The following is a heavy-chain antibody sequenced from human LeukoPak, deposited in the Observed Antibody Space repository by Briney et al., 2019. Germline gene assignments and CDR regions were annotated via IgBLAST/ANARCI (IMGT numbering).Heavy chain of an antibody. V-gene: IGHV3-21*01. Sequence: GGSLRLSCAASGFTFSSYGMNWVRQAPGKGLEWVSSISSSSSYIYYADSVKGRFTISRDNAKNSLYLQMNSLRAEDTAVYYCARDERVVVVPAAAMRRGWFDPWGQGTLVTVSS. D-gene: IGHD2-2*01. CDR1: GFTFSSYG. CDR3: ARDERVVVVPAAAMRRGWFDP. J-gene: IGHJ5*02. CDR2: ISSSSSYI.